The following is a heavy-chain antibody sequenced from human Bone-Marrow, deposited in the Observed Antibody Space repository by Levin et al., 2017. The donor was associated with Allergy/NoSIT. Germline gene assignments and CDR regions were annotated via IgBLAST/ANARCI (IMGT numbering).Heavy chain of an antibody. J-gene: IGHJ6*02. CDR1: GGFINSSSYY. D-gene: IGHD2-2*01. Sequence: SETLSLTCSVSGGFINSSSYYWGWIRQSPGKGLDWIGSFYYGGTTYYNPSLKSRVTISVDTSKNEFSLNLASVTAADTAVYYCATGCRSSNTCWVLAQGGTYNYGLDVWGRGTTVTVSS. CDR3: ATGCRSSNTCWVLAQGGTYNYGLDV. V-gene: IGHV4-39*01. CDR2: FYYGGTT.